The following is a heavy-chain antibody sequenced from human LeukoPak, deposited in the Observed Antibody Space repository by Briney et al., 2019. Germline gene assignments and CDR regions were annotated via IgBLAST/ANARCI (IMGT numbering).Heavy chain of an antibody. CDR3: ATDGSDTYFGY. V-gene: IGHV3-30*02. J-gene: IGHJ4*02. D-gene: IGHD3-10*01. CDR2: IRHDSSNQ. CDR1: GLTFGIYG. Sequence: PGGSLRLSCVASGLTFGIYGMHWVRQGLGKGLEWLTFIRHDSSNQFYADSVKGRFIVSRDNSKNTLYLQIYSLKPEDTAVYYCATDGSDTYFGYWGQGTLVTVSS.